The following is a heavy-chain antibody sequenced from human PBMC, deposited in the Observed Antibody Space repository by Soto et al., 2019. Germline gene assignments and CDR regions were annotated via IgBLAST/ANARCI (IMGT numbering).Heavy chain of an antibody. CDR2: TIPIFGTP. CDR3: ARESHDVEVVPATVLGPSTWFDP. Sequence: QMQLVQSGAEVKKPGSSVKVSCKASGGTFNNYAISWVRQAPGQGLEWMGGTIPIFGTPNYAQKFQGRITITADKSTSTAYMELSSLTSEDTAVYYCARESHDVEVVPATVLGPSTWFDPWGQGTLVTVSA. V-gene: IGHV1-69*06. J-gene: IGHJ5*02. D-gene: IGHD2-2*01. CDR1: GGTFNNYA.